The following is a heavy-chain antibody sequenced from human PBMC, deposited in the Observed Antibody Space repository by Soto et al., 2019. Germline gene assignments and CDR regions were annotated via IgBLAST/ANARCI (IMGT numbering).Heavy chain of an antibody. V-gene: IGHV1-18*01. D-gene: IGHD2-2*01. J-gene: IGHJ6*02. CDR1: GYTFTSYA. CDR3: ARERYQVISDGMDV. CDR2: INVYNGNT. Sequence: ASVKVSCKASGYTFTSYAISWVRQAPGQGLEWMGWINVYNGNTKYAQKFQGRVTLTTDTYITTAYLELSRLRFDDAAVYFCARERYQVISDGMDVWGQGTTVTVSS.